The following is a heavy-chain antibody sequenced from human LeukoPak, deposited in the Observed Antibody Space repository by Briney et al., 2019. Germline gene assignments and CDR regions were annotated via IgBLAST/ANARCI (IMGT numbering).Heavy chain of an antibody. Sequence: GGSLRLSCAASGFTFSSYSMNWVRQAPGKGLEWVAYISSSSSTIYYADSVKGRFTISRDNAKNSLYLQMNSLRAEDTAVYYCARDLVGATGTWGQGTLVTVSS. J-gene: IGHJ5*02. CDR1: GFTFSSYS. CDR2: ISSSSSTI. CDR3: ARDLVGATGT. D-gene: IGHD1-26*01. V-gene: IGHV3-48*04.